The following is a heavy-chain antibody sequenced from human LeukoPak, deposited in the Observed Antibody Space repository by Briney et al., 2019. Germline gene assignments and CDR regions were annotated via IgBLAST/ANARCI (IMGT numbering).Heavy chain of an antibody. CDR2: IYYSGST. D-gene: IGHD1-1*01. J-gene: IGHJ6*03. CDR1: GGSISSYY. V-gene: IGHV4-59*01. CDR3: ARIFVEDRYYYYYMDV. Sequence: PSETLSLTCTVSGGSISSYYWSWIRQPPGKGLEWIGYIYYSGSTNYNPSLKSRVTISVDTSKNQFSLKLSSVTAADTAVYYCARIFVEDRYYYYYMDVWGKGTTVTVSS.